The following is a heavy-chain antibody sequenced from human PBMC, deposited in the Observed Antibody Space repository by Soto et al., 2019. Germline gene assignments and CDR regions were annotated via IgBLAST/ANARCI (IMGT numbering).Heavy chain of an antibody. Sequence: PWGSLRLSCAASGFTFSSYSINFFRQAPFKWLEWVSSISSSSSYIYYADSVKGRFTISRDNAKNSLYLQMNSLRAEDTAVYYCARIHGVYDILTGSNDAFDIWGQGTMVTVSS. V-gene: IGHV3-21*01. CDR3: ARIHGVYDILTGSNDAFDI. CDR2: ISSSSSYI. CDR1: GFTFSSYS. J-gene: IGHJ3*02. D-gene: IGHD3-9*01.